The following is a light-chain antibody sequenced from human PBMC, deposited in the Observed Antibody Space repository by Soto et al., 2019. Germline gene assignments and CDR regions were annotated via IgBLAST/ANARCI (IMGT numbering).Light chain of an antibody. J-gene: IGKJ1*01. CDR2: GSS. Sequence: DIQMTQSPSSLSASVGDRVTITCRASRNVDNNVNWYQQKPGKAPNLLIYGSSTLYGGVPSRFSGSGSWKGLTLTFSSLHPEDFAVYFCQQSYSSQWTVGLGTKVDIK. CDR3: QQSYSSQWT. V-gene: IGKV1-39*01. CDR1: RNVDNN.